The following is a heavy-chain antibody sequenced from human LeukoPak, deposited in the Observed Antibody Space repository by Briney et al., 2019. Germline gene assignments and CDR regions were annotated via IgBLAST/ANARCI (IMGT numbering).Heavy chain of an antibody. CDR2: IIPIVDRT. CDR3: AKARYIGAAAGTLWFDT. CDR1: GGAFNNYA. J-gene: IGHJ5*02. D-gene: IGHD6-13*01. V-gene: IGHV1-69*04. Sequence: ASVKVSCKTSGGAFNNYAISWLRQAPGQGLEWMGRIIPIVDRTDYAQKFQGRVTITADKFSTTAYMELSSLTSGDTAVYYCAKARYIGAAAGTLWFDTWGQGTLVTVSS.